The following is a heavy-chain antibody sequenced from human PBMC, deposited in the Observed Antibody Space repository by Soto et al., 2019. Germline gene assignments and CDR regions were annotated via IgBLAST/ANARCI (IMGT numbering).Heavy chain of an antibody. CDR2: INHSGST. D-gene: IGHD2-2*01. V-gene: IGHV4-34*01. J-gene: IGHJ4*02. Sequence: TSETLSLTCAVYGGSFSGYYWSWIRQPPGKGLEWIGEINHSGSTNYNPSLKSRVTISVDTSKNQFSLKLSSVTAADTAVYYCARSNCSSTSCYPRHFDYWGQGTLVTVSS. CDR3: ARSNCSSTSCYPRHFDY. CDR1: GGSFSGYY.